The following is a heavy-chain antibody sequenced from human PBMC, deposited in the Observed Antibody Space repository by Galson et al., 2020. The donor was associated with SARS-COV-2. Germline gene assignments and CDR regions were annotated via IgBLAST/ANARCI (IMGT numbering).Heavy chain of an antibody. CDR3: ARRYTYGLSPYWYFDL. CDR1: GGSISSGGYS. J-gene: IGHJ2*01. Sequence: SETLSLTCAVSGGSISSGGYSWTWIRQPPGKALEWIVYIYQSGATQYNPSLKSRLTISVDRSKNQLSLDLRSVNVADSAVYYCARRYTYGLSPYWYFDLWGPGTLVPVSS. D-gene: IGHD5-18*01. CDR2: IYQSGAT. V-gene: IGHV4-30-2*01.